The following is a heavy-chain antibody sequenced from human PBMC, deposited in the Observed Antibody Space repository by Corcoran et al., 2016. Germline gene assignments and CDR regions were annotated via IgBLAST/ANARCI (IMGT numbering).Heavy chain of an antibody. Sequence: EVQLVQSGAEVKKPGESLKISCKGSGYSFTSYWIGWVRQMPGKGLEWMGIIYPGDSDTRYSPSFQGQVTISADKSISTAYLPWSSLKASDTAMYYWAGRRAYYDFWSGRRSGGMDVWGQGTTVTVSS. CDR3: AGRRAYYDFWSGRRSGGMDV. J-gene: IGHJ6*02. D-gene: IGHD3-3*01. CDR2: IYPGDSDT. CDR1: GYSFTSYW. V-gene: IGHV5-51*01.